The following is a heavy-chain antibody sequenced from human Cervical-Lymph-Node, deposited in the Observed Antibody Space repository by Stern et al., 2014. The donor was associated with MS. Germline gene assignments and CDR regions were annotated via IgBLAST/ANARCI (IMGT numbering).Heavy chain of an antibody. CDR2: INPSAGNT. J-gene: IGHJ4*02. CDR3: ARDEGADY. Sequence: VQLVQSGAEVKKPGASVKVSCMASGYSFTSYFINWVRQAPGPGLEWMGIINPSAGNTNDAQKFQGRVGMTSDTSTGTVYMELSSLRSEDTAVYYCARDEGADYWGQGTLVTVSS. V-gene: IGHV1-46*01. CDR1: GYSFTSYF.